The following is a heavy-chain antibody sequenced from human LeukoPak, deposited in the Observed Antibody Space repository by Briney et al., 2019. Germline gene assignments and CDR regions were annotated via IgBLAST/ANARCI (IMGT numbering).Heavy chain of an antibody. J-gene: IGHJ2*01. V-gene: IGHV3-11*01. D-gene: IGHD3-10*01. CDR2: ISISGGAI. CDR3: ARSGRFGAAFDL. Sequence: PGGSLSLSCAASGFTFSDYYMSWIRQAPGKGLEWVSYISISGGAIHYADSVKGRFTISRDNAKSSLYLQMNSLRAEDTAVYYCARSGRFGAAFDLWGRGTLVTVSS. CDR1: GFTFSDYY.